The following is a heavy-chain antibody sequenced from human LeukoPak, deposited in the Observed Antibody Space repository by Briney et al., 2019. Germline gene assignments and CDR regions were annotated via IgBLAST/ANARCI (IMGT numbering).Heavy chain of an antibody. CDR2: IKQDGSEK. D-gene: IGHD6-13*01. J-gene: IGHJ3*02. CDR3: ARTSSWCQPDAFDI. Sequence: GGSLRLSCAASGFTFSSYWMSWVRQAPGKGLEWVANIKQDGSEKYYVDSVKGRFTISRDNAKNSLYLQMNSLRAEDTAVYYCARTSSWCQPDAFDIWGQGTMVTVSS. CDR1: GFTFSSYW. V-gene: IGHV3-7*01.